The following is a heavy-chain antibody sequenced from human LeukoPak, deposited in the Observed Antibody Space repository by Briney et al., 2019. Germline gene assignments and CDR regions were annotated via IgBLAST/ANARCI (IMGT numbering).Heavy chain of an antibody. D-gene: IGHD6-6*01. CDR1: GYSSTSYW. CDR3: ARLVEYSSWGYYYYYMDV. CDR2: IYPGDSDT. J-gene: IGHJ6*03. V-gene: IGHV5-51*01. Sequence: GESLKISCKGSGYSSTSYWIGWVRQMPGKGLEWMGIIYPGDSDTRYSPSFQGQVTTSADKSISTAYLQWSSLKASDTAMYYCARLVEYSSWGYYYYYMDVWGKGTTVTVSS.